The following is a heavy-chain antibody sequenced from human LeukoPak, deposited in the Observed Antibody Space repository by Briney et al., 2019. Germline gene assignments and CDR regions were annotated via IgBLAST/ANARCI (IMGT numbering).Heavy chain of an antibody. V-gene: IGHV3-48*04. Sequence: GGSLRLSCAASGFTFSSYAMSWVRQAPGKGLEWVSYISSSGSTIYYADSVKGRFTISRDNAKNSLYLQMNSLRAEDTAVYYCAREGDYRDYYFDYWGQGTLVTVSS. CDR2: ISSSGSTI. CDR3: AREGDYRDYYFDY. D-gene: IGHD4-17*01. J-gene: IGHJ4*02. CDR1: GFTFSSYA.